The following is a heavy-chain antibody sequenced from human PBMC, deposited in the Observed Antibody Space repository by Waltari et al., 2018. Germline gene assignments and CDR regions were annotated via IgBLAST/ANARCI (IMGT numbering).Heavy chain of an antibody. Sequence: VQLVQSGAEVMKPGASVKLSCTASGYTFNTYEINWVRQAPGQGLAWLGCINPNNGTTALAHNFECRVTLTSDPSISTAYMELTSLTSDDSALYFCARGRDVHAYYDFNWFDPWGHGTLVTVSS. D-gene: IGHD3-3*01. CDR3: ARGRDVHAYYDFNWFDP. CDR2: INPNNGTT. J-gene: IGHJ5*02. V-gene: IGHV1-8*02. CDR1: GYTFNTYE.